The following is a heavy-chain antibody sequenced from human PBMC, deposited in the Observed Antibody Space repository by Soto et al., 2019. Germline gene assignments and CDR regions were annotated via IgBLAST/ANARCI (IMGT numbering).Heavy chain of an antibody. J-gene: IGHJ4*02. CDR3: ASTLNSVMISPYGYPQISFDY. CDR1: GVSISDFY. D-gene: IGHD5-18*01. Sequence: PSETLSLTCTVSGVSISDFYWSWIRQSPGKGLESIGYMYYSGTTNYNPSLKSRVTISADTSKNQFSLKLTSVTAADTAVYYCASTLNSVMISPYGYPQISFDYWGQGALVTVSS. V-gene: IGHV4-59*01. CDR2: MYYSGTT.